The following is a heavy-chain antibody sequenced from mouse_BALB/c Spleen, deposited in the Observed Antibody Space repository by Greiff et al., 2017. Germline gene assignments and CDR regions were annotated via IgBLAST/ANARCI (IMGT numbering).Heavy chain of an antibody. CDR3: ARTLYDYETSYWYFDV. CDR1: GYTFSSYW. D-gene: IGHD2-4*01. V-gene: IGHV1-9*01. Sequence: QVQLQQSGAELMKPGASVKISCKATGYTFSSYWIEWVKQRPGHGLEWIGEILPGSGSTNYNEKFKGKATFTADTSSNTAYMQLSSLTSEDSAVYYCARTLYDYETSYWYFDVWGAGTTVTVSS. J-gene: IGHJ1*01. CDR2: ILPGSGST.